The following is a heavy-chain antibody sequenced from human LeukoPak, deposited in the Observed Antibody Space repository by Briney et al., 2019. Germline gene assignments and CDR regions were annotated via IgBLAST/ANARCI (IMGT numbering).Heavy chain of an antibody. D-gene: IGHD6-6*01. CDR3: ARVGIAARPGYMDV. CDR2: IYYSGST. CDR1: GGSISSYY. Sequence: SETLSLTCTVSGGSISSYYWSLIRQPPGKGLEWIGYIYYSGSTNYNPSLKSRVTISVDTSKNQFSLKLSSVTAADTAVYYCARVGIAARPGYMDVWGKGTTVTVSS. V-gene: IGHV4-59*01. J-gene: IGHJ6*03.